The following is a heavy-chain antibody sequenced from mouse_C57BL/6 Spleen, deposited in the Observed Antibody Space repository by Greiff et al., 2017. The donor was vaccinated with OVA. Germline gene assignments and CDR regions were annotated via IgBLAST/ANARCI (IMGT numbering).Heavy chain of an antibody. CDR2: IYPSDSET. CDR3: ARRRLTGDY. V-gene: IGHV1-61*01. Sequence: QVQLQQPGAELVRPGSSVKLSCKASGYTFTSYWMDWVKQRPGRGLEWIGNIYPSDSETHYNQKFKDKATLPVDKSSSTAYMQLSSLTSEDSAVYYCARRRLTGDYWGQGTTLTVSS. D-gene: IGHD4-1*01. CDR1: GYTFTSYW. J-gene: IGHJ2*01.